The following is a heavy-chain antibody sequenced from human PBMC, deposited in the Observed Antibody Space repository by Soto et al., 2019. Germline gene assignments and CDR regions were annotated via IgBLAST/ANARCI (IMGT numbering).Heavy chain of an antibody. CDR1: GNFCSKFG. V-gene: IGHV1-18*01. D-gene: IGHD1-26*01. Sequence: QVQLVQSGAEVKRPGASVKVSCKTPGNFCSKFGISWVRQAPGQGLEWMGWINGHTGSTNYAPKFRGRVTMTTDTSTGILYMELSSLTSDDTAVYYCGGDGDQWDPRYLDYWGQGTLVSV. CDR2: INGHTGST. J-gene: IGHJ4*02. CDR3: GGDGDQWDPRYLDY.